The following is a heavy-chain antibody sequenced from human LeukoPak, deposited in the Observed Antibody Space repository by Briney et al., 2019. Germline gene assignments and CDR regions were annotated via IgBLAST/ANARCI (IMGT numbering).Heavy chain of an antibody. V-gene: IGHV1-46*01. Sequence: GASVKVSCKASGYTFTSYYMHWVRQAPGQGLEWMGIINPSGGSTSYAQKFQGRVTMTRDTSTSTVYMELSSLRSEDTAVYYCARDRLLAIAAAGTSFNWFDPWGQGTLVTVSS. D-gene: IGHD6-13*01. CDR1: GYTFTSYY. CDR3: ARDRLLAIAAAGTSFNWFDP. CDR2: INPSGGST. J-gene: IGHJ5*02.